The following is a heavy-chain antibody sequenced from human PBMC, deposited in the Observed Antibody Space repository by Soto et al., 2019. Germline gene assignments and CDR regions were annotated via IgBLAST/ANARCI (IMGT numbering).Heavy chain of an antibody. CDR1: GGSFSGYY. Sequence: SETLSLTCAVYGGSFSGYYWSWIRQPPGKGLEWIGEINHSGSTNYNPSLKSRVTISVDTSKNQFSLKLSSVTAADTAVYYCARGVVGATTKPLYTFDYWGQGTLVTVSS. J-gene: IGHJ4*02. V-gene: IGHV4-34*01. CDR3: ARGVVGATTKPLYTFDY. D-gene: IGHD1-26*01. CDR2: INHSGST.